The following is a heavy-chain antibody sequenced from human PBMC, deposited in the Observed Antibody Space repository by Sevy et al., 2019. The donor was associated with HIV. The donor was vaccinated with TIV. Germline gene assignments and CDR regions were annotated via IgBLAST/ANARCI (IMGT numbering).Heavy chain of an antibody. V-gene: IGHV3-15*01. CDR1: GFPFSDAW. CDR2: IKNENDGGTT. Sequence: GGSLRLSCAASGFPFSDAWMNWVRQAPGKGLEWVGLIKNENDGGTTDYAAPVEGRSTISRDNSRNTLYLQMSSLKAEDTGIYYCTTDCGSGTTGGRAFDLWGQGTMVTVSS. J-gene: IGHJ3*01. D-gene: IGHD1-7*01. CDR3: TTDCGSGTTGGRAFDL.